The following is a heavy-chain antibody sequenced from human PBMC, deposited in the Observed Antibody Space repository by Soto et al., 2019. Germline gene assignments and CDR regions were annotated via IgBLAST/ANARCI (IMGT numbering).Heavy chain of an antibody. J-gene: IGHJ4*02. CDR2: IAPGNGNT. V-gene: IGHV1-3*01. D-gene: IGHD2-21*01. Sequence: QVQLVQSGAEVKKPGASVKVFCKASGYTFTDYAIHWLRQAPGQRLELMGWIAPGNGNTKYSQNFQGRVTITRDTSATTAYMELSSLRSEDTAVYYCAKGSRMWTPDYWGQGTLVTVSS. CDR1: GYTFTDYA. CDR3: AKGSRMWTPDY.